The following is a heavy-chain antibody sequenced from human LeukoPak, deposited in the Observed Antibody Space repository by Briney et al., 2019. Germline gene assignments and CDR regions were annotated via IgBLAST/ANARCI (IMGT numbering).Heavy chain of an antibody. D-gene: IGHD1-26*01. J-gene: IGHJ4*02. Sequence: TGGSLRLSCAASGFSFSSYSMNWVRQAPGKGLEWVSYISRSSSTYYADSVKGRFTISRDNAKNSLYLQLNSLRDDDTAVYYCARDLVGAISDYWGQGTLVTVSS. V-gene: IGHV3-48*02. CDR1: GFSFSSYS. CDR3: ARDLVGAISDY. CDR2: ISRSSST.